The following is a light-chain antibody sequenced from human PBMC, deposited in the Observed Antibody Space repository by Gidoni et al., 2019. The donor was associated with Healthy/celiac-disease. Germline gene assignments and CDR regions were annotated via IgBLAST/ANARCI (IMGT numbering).Light chain of an antibody. J-gene: IGKJ1*01. CDR3: QQYGSSPPWT. CDR2: GAS. V-gene: IGKV3-20*01. Sequence: IVLTHSPGTLSLSPGERATLSCSDSQSVSSSYLAWYQQKPGQAPRLLIYGASSRATGIPDRFSGSGSGSDFTITISRLEPEDFAVYYCQQYGSSPPWTLGQGTKVEIK. CDR1: QSVSSSY.